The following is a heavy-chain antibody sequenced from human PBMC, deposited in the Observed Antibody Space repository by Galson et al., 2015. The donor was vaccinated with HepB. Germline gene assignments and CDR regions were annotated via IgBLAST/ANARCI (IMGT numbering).Heavy chain of an antibody. CDR3: TRPYYDSSGPVRDY. CDR1: GFTFGDYA. J-gene: IGHJ4*02. Sequence: SLRLSCAASGFTFGDYAMSWFRQAPGKGLEWVGFIRSKAYGGTTEYAASVKGRFTISRDDSKSIAYLQMNSLKTEDTAVYYCTRPYYDSSGPVRDYWGQGTPVTVSS. CDR2: IRSKAYGGTT. V-gene: IGHV3-49*03. D-gene: IGHD3-22*01.